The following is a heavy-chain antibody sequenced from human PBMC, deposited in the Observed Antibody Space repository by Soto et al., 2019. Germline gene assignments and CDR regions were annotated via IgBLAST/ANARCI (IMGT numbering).Heavy chain of an antibody. D-gene: IGHD1-7*01. CDR1: GFIFSSYR. CDR2: ISSITRYI. V-gene: IGHV3-21*01. CDR3: AKSKGITATDGYTDY. Sequence: PGGSLRLSFASSGFIFSSYRMNWVRQAPGKGLEWVSSISSITRYIYYADSVKGRFTISKDNSKNSLYLQMNSVRAEDMAVYHCAKSKGITATDGYTDYWGQGTLVTVSS. J-gene: IGHJ4*02.